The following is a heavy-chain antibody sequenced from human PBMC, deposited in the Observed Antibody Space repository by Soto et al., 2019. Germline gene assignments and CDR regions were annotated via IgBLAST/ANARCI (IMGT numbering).Heavy chain of an antibody. J-gene: IGHJ6*02. CDR1: GFVFSSSF. CDR2: INPTVGST. CDR3: AREVNTVIMAGDTEDYSGLDV. Sequence: QVQLLQSGAEVKKPGASVKVSCKASGFVFSSSFVHWVRQAPGQGLEWMAMINPTVGSTSYAHNFQGRIAVTRDTSTATVYLDLSSLRSADTAIYYCAREVNTVIMAGDTEDYSGLDVWGQWTTVIVSS. D-gene: IGHD2-21*02. V-gene: IGHV1-46*01.